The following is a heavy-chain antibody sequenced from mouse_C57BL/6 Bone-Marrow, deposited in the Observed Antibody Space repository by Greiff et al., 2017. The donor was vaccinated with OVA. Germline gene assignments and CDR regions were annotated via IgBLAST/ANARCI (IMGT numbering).Heavy chain of an antibody. CDR1: GFTFSSYA. Sequence: EVKVVESGGGLVKPGGSLKLSCAASGFTFSSYAMSWVRQTPEKRLEWVATISDGGSYTYYPANVKGRFTISRDNAKNNLYLQISHLKSGDTAMYYCARSLGNYEDYWGQGTTLTVSS. V-gene: IGHV5-4*03. CDR3: ARSLGNYEDY. D-gene: IGHD1-1*01. J-gene: IGHJ2*01. CDR2: ISDGGSYT.